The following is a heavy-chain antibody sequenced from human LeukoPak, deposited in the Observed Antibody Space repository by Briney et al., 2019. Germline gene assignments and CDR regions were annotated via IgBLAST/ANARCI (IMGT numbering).Heavy chain of an antibody. CDR3: ARMGAYGERRFDP. D-gene: IGHD3-16*01. CDR2: IIPIFGTA. V-gene: IGHV1-69*06. Sequence: SVKVSCKASGGTFSSYAISWVRQAPGQGLEWMGGIIPIFGTANYAQKFQGRVTITADKSTSTAYMELSSLRSEDTAMYYCARMGAYGERRFDPWGQGTLVTVSS. J-gene: IGHJ5*02. CDR1: GGTFSSYA.